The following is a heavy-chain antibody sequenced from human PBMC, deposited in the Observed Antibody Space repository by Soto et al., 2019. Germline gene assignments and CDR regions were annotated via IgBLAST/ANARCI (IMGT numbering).Heavy chain of an antibody. CDR3: VAVDIGDY. V-gene: IGHV1-3*04. CDR2: INTGNGDT. J-gene: IGHJ4*02. Sequence: QVQLVQSGAEVKEPGASVKVSCKASGYTFTSYSMHWVRQVPGQRLEWMGWINTGNGDTKYLERFQDRVTFTRDTSASTAYMEVSSLRSEDTAVFYFVAVDIGDYWGQGTLVTVSS. D-gene: IGHD2-2*03. CDR1: GYTFTSYS.